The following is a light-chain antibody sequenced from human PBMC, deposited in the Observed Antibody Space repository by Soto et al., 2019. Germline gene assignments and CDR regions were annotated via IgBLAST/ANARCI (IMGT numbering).Light chain of an antibody. CDR2: GAS. J-gene: IGKJ5*01. CDR3: QQHFNGPIT. V-gene: IGKV3-11*01. Sequence: EIVLTQSPGTLSLSPGERATLSCRASQSISSFLAWYQQKPDQAPRLLIYGASNRATGIPARFSGSGSGTDFTLTISSLEPEDFAVYYCQQHFNGPITFGQGTRLEIK. CDR1: QSISSF.